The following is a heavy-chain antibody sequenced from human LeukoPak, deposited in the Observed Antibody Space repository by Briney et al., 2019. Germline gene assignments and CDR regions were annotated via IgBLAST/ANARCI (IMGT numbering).Heavy chain of an antibody. V-gene: IGHV4-34*01. CDR2: ITHSGSP. J-gene: IGHJ2*01. CDR3: ASGVDL. CDR1: SLSLSGYH. Sequence: SETLSLTCGVSSLSLSGYHWRGLRQPPGGGLEWRGEITHSGSPNYNPCLKSRVTISGDTSKKQFSLNLKSVTAADTGVYYCASGVDLWGRGTPVTVSS.